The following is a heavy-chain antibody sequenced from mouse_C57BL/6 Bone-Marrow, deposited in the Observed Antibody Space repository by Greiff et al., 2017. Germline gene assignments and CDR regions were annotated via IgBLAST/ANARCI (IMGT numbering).Heavy chain of an antibody. D-gene: IGHD2-10*01. J-gene: IGHJ4*01. CDR2: ISSGGDYI. CDR1: GFTFSSYA. CDR3: TSEGLLYYAKDY. V-gene: IGHV5-9-1*02. Sequence: EVKVVESGEGLVKPGGSLKLSCAASGFTFSSYAMSWVRQTPEKRLEWVAYISSGGDYIYYADTVKGRFTISRDNARNTLYLQMSSLKSEDTAMYYCTSEGLLYYAKDYWGQGTSVTVSS.